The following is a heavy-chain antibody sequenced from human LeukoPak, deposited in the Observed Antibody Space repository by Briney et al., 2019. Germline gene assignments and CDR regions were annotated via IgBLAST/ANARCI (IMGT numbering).Heavy chain of an antibody. CDR2: ISYIAT. J-gene: IGHJ2*01. CDR3: ARVYYFDSANYFNGYFAL. D-gene: IGHD3-10*01. CDR1: GASISHYY. V-gene: IGHV4-59*01. Sequence: KASETLSLTCTVSGASISHYYCSWIRPPPGKGLEWIGYISYIATNSNPFPKNRVTISEETPKNQISLKLAPVPAPAPAVYYWARVYYFDSANYFNGYFALWGRGTLVTVSS.